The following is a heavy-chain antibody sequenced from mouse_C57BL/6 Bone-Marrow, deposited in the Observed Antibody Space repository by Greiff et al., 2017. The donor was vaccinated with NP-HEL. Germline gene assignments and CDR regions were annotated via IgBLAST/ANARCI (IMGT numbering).Heavy chain of an antibody. CDR1: GFTFSSYA. V-gene: IGHV5-9-1*02. Sequence: EVMLVESGEGLVKPGGSLKLSCAASGFTFSSYAMSWVRQTPEKRLEWVAYISSGGDYIYYADTVKGRFTISRDNARNTLYLQMSSLKSEDTAMYYCTREGDYYGSSYWFAYWGQGTLVTVSA. J-gene: IGHJ3*01. D-gene: IGHD1-1*01. CDR2: ISSGGDYI. CDR3: TREGDYYGSSYWFAY.